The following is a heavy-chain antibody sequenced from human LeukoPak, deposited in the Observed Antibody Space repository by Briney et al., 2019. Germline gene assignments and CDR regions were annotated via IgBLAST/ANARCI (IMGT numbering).Heavy chain of an antibody. CDR2: INAGNGNT. J-gene: IGHJ4*02. V-gene: IGHV1-3*01. Sequence: ASVKVSCKASGYTFTSYAMHWVRQAPGQRLEWMGWINAGNGNTKYSQKFQGRVTITRDTSASTAYMELSSLRSEDTAVHYCARDFDSSGWFYYFDYWGQGTLVTVSS. CDR1: GYTFTSYA. CDR3: ARDFDSSGWFYYFDY. D-gene: IGHD6-19*01.